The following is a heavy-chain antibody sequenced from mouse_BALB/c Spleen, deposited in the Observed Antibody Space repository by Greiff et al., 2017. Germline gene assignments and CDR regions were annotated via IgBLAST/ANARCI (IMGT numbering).Heavy chain of an antibody. Sequence: QVQLKESGAELARPGASVKMSCKASGYTFTSYTMHWVKQRPGQGLEWIGYINPSSGYTNYNQKFKDKATLTSDKSSSTAYMELSSLTSEDSAVYYCAIWDLAYWGQGTLVTVSA. D-gene: IGHD4-1*01. V-gene: IGHV1-4*01. CDR3: AIWDLAY. J-gene: IGHJ3*01. CDR2: INPSSGYT. CDR1: GYTFTSYT.